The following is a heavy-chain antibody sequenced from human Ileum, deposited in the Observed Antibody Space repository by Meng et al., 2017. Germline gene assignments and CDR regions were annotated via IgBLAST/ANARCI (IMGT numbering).Heavy chain of an antibody. CDR3: AREKGSSGRAGWFDP. V-gene: IGHV3-30*01. CDR2: ISHDEGNR. CDR1: GCSPTTSL. Sequence: VPLVEGGGAGVQPQGSVSLSLAASGCSPTTSLMHWVRTTPGKGLEWLALISHDEGNRPFADSVRGRFNISRDTSKNTMYLQMNNLKTEDTAVYHCAREKGSSGRAGWFDPWGQGTLVTVSS. D-gene: IGHD6-19*01. J-gene: IGHJ5*02.